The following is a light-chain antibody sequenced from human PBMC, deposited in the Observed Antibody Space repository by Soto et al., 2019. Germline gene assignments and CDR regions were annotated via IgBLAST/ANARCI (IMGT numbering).Light chain of an antibody. V-gene: IGKV3-15*01. CDR3: QQYNNWLPIT. CDR2: AAS. J-gene: IGKJ5*01. CDR1: QSVGSN. Sequence: EIVLTQSPGSLSLFPGETATLSCRASQSVGSNLAWYQQKPGQAPRLLIYAASTRATGIPARFSGSGSGTEFTLTISSLQSEDFVVYYCQQYNNWLPITFGQGTRLEIK.